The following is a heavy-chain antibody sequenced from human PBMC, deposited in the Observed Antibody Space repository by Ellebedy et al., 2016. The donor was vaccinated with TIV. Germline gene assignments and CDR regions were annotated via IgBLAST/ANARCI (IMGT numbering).Heavy chain of an antibody. CDR2: ISGSGGST. CDR1: GFTFSSYA. CDR3: ARQDIVVVPAAISYGMDV. V-gene: IGHV3-23*01. Sequence: GESLKISXAASGFTFSSYAMSWVRQAPGKGLEWVSAISGSGGSTYYADSVKGRFTISRDNSKNTLYLQMNSLRAEDTAVYYCARQDIVVVPAAISYGMDVWGQGTTVTVSS. D-gene: IGHD2-2*01. J-gene: IGHJ6*02.